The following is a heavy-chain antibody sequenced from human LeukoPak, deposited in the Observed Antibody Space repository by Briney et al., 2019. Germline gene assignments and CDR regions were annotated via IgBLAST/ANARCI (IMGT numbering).Heavy chain of an antibody. V-gene: IGHV3-48*01. CDR2: ISSASGII. Sequence: QPGGSLRLSCAASGFIFNNYYMNWVRQAPGKGLEWVSYISSASGIIYYADPVKGRFTISRDNAKNALCLQMNSLRADDTAVYYCARTDGFDIWGQGTMVTVSS. CDR3: ARTDGFDI. J-gene: IGHJ3*02. CDR1: GFIFNNYY.